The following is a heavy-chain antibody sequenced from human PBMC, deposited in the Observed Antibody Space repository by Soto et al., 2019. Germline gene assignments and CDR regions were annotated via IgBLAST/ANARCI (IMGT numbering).Heavy chain of an antibody. Sequence: SETLSLTCTVSGGSISSYYWSWIRQPPGKGLEWIGYIYYSGSTNYNPSLKSRVTISVDTSKNQFSLKLSSVTAADTAVYYCARAAIAAAAWGWFDPWGQGTLVPVSS. CDR2: IYYSGST. CDR1: GGSISSYY. J-gene: IGHJ5*02. V-gene: IGHV4-59*01. CDR3: ARAAIAAAAWGWFDP. D-gene: IGHD6-13*01.